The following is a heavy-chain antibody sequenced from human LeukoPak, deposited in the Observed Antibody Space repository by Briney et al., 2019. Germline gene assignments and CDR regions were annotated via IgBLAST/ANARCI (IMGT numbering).Heavy chain of an antibody. V-gene: IGHV4-59*08. J-gene: IGHJ4*02. Sequence: SETLSLTCTVSGASISSYYWSWIRQPPGRGLEWIGYIYYTGSTDYNPSLKSRVTISLDTSKTQFSLKLSSVTAADTAVYYCARYRSSGSYYHFDYWGQGTLVTVSP. CDR3: ARYRSSGSYYHFDY. CDR1: GASISSYY. CDR2: IYYTGST. D-gene: IGHD3-10*01.